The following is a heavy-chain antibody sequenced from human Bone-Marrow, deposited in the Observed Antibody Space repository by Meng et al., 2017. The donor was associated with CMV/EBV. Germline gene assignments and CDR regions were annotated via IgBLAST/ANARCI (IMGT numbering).Heavy chain of an antibody. CDR3: GRWGVIGGFDY. V-gene: IGHV3-7*01. J-gene: IGHJ4*02. Sequence: GESLKISCGVSGIIFSSHWMGWVRQAPGKGLEWVANIMDDGSGKYYVDSVKGRFTISRDNAKNSVYLQMNSLRAEDTAVYYCGRWGVIGGFDYWGQGTLVTVSS. CDR2: IMDDGSGK. D-gene: IGHD3-10*01. CDR1: GIIFSSHW.